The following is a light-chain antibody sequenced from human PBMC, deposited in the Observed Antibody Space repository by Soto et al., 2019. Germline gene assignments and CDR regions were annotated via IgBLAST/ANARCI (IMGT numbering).Light chain of an antibody. CDR2: DVS. J-gene: IGLJ2*01. Sequence: QSALTQPASLSGSPGQSITISCTGTSSDIGRYDYIYWYQQHPGQAPKLMIYDVSNRPSGIPNRFSGSKSGNTASLTISGLQAEDEADYYCSSFTITSPPVVFGGGTKLTVL. V-gene: IGLV2-14*03. CDR1: SSDIGRYDY. CDR3: SSFTITSPPVV.